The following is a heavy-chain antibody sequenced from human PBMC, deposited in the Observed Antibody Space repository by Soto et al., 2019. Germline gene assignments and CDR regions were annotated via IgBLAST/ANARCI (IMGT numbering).Heavy chain of an antibody. CDR3: AKYRRTDAEGYTLDF. V-gene: IGHV4-4*07. CDR1: GGSVTSYY. CDR2: IHASGRA. J-gene: IGHJ4*02. D-gene: IGHD2-15*01. Sequence: SETLSLTCAVSGGSVTSYYWAWIRQPAGKGLEWIGRIHASGRAAYKPSLKSRVTMSVDTSKNQVYLKLNDVTAADTAVYYCAKYRRTDAEGYTLDFWGQGTLVTVSS.